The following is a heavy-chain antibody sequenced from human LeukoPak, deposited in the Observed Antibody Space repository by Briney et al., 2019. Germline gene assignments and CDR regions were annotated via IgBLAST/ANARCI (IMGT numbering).Heavy chain of an antibody. J-gene: IGHJ4*01. CDR1: GFTFDDYA. CDR2: ISWNSGSI. V-gene: IGHV3-9*03. CDR3: AKALWSGYYTPFDY. Sequence: PGGSLRLSCAASGFTFDDYAMHWVRQAPGKGLEWVSGISWNSGSIGYADSVKGRFTISRDNAKNSLYLQMNSLRAEDMALYYCAKALWSGYYTPFDYWGQGTLVTVSS. D-gene: IGHD3-3*01.